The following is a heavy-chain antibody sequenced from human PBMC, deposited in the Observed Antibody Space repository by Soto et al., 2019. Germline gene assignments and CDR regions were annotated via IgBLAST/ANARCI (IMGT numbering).Heavy chain of an antibody. CDR2: INSDGSST. D-gene: IGHD4-17*01. CDR3: AKGWYGDHYYYYAMDV. V-gene: IGHV3-74*01. Sequence: EVQLVESGGGLVQPGGSLRLSCAASGFTFSSYWMHWVRQAPGKGLVWVSRINSDGSSTSYADSVKGRFTISRDNAKNTLYLQMNSLRAEDTAVYYCAKGWYGDHYYYYAMDVWGQGTTVTVSS. J-gene: IGHJ6*02. CDR1: GFTFSSYW.